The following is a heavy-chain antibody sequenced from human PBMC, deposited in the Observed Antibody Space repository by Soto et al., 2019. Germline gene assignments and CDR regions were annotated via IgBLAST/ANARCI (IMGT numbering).Heavy chain of an antibody. CDR2: MNPNRGNT. J-gene: IGHJ4*02. Sequence: QVQLVQSGAEVKKPGASVKVSCKASGYTFTSYDINWVRQATGQGLEWMGWMNPNRGNTGYAQKFQGRVTMTRNTSISTAYMELSSLRSEDTAVYYCARGAQWLVPDPFDYWGQGTLVTVSS. CDR1: GYTFTSYD. CDR3: ARGAQWLVPDPFDY. V-gene: IGHV1-8*01. D-gene: IGHD6-19*01.